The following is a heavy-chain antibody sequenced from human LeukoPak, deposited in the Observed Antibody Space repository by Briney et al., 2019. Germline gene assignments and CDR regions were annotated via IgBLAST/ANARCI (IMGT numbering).Heavy chain of an antibody. Sequence: GGSLSLSCAASGFTFRSYAMYWVRQAPGKGPEYVSAISSNGDNTYYASSVKGRFTISRDNSKNTLYLQMGSLRPEDMAVYYRARDAVGAYNWFDPWGQGTLVTVSS. D-gene: IGHD1-26*01. J-gene: IGHJ5*02. CDR2: ISSNGDNT. CDR3: ARDAVGAYNWFDP. CDR1: GFTFRSYA. V-gene: IGHV3-64*01.